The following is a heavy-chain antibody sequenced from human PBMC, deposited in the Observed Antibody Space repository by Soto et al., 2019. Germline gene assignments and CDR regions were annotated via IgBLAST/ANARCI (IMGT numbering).Heavy chain of an antibody. Sequence: PSETLSLTCTVSGGSINSYYWTWIRQPAGKGLEWIGRIWTSGTTSYNPSLQSRVDMSVDTSRNQFSLRLISVTAADTAIYYCARGHYDVLTGYQGYNWFGPWGQGILVTVSS. J-gene: IGHJ5*02. D-gene: IGHD3-9*01. CDR2: IWTSGTT. V-gene: IGHV4-4*07. CDR1: GGSINSYY. CDR3: ARGHYDVLTGYQGYNWFGP.